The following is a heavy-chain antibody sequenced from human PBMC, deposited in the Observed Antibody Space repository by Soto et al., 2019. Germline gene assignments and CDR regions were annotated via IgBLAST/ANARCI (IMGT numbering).Heavy chain of an antibody. V-gene: IGHV1-8*01. Sequence: ASVKFSCKASGYTFTSYDINWVRQATGQGLECMGWMNPNSGNTGYAQKFQGWVTMTRXTXXSXXXMXLXTLRADXTAVYYCARTVAAAYYFDFWGQGALVTVSS. D-gene: IGHD6-13*01. CDR3: ARTVAAAYYFDF. CDR1: GYTFTSYD. J-gene: IGHJ4*02. CDR2: MNPNSGNT.